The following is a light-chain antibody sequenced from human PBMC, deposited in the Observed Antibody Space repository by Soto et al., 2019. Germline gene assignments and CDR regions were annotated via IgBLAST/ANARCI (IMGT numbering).Light chain of an antibody. Sequence: DVQMTQSPSSLSASVGDRVTMTCRASQSIDTYLNWYQQKPGKAPKVLIYAASSLQSGVPSRFSGSGSGTDFTLTISSLQREDFATYYCQQSYSTSFGPGTRVEIK. CDR2: AAS. CDR3: QQSYSTS. V-gene: IGKV1-39*01. J-gene: IGKJ3*01. CDR1: QSIDTY.